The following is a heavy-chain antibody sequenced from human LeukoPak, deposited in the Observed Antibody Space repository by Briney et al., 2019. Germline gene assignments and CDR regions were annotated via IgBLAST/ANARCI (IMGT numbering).Heavy chain of an antibody. CDR1: GGSISSYY. CDR2: IYITGST. CDR3: ARHYSGSSFYFDY. Sequence: SETLSLTCTVSGGSISSYYWSWIRQPAGKGLEWIGRIYITGSTNYNPSLKSRVTMSVDTSKNQFSLKLTSVTAADTAVYYCARHYSGSSFYFDYWGQGTLVTVSS. D-gene: IGHD6-6*01. J-gene: IGHJ4*02. V-gene: IGHV4-4*07.